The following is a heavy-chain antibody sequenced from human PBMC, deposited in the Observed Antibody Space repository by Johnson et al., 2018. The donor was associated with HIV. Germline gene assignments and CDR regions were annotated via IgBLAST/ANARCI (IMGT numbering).Heavy chain of an antibody. V-gene: IGHV3-66*02. CDR2: IYSGGST. CDR1: GFTVSSNY. J-gene: IGHJ3*02. CDR3: AKDHPVVAERTGAFDI. D-gene: IGHD2-15*01. Sequence: VQLVESGGGVVQPGRSLRLSCAASGFTVSSNYMSWVRQAPGKGLEWVSVIYSGGSTYYADSVKGRFTISRDNSKNTLYLQMNSLRAEDTAVYYCAKDHPVVAERTGAFDIWGQGTMVTVSS.